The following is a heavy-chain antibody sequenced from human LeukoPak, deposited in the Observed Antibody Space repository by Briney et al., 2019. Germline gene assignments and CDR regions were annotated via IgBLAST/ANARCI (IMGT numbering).Heavy chain of an antibody. CDR1: GGTFSSYA. CDR2: IIPIFGTE. V-gene: IGHV1-69*13. D-gene: IGHD5-12*01. J-gene: IGHJ4*02. Sequence: SVNVSCTASGGTFSSYAISWVRQAPGQGLEWMGGIIPIFGTENYAQKFQGRVTITADESTSTAYMELSSLRSEDTAVYYCARRVLRRGYSGYEGLDYWGQGTLVTVSS. CDR3: ARRVLRRGYSGYEGLDY.